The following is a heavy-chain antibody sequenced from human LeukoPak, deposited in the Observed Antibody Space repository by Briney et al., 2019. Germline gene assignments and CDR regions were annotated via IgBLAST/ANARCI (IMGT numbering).Heavy chain of an antibody. CDR1: GYTFTSYY. D-gene: IGHD3-22*01. Sequence: ASVKVSCKASGYTFTSYYIHWVRQAPGQGLEWMGLINPSSDSTHYAQKFQGRVTMTRDMSTSTVYMELSSLRSEDTAIYYCASSSGYWRWGQGTLVTVSS. J-gene: IGHJ4*02. V-gene: IGHV1-46*01. CDR3: ASSSGYWR. CDR2: INPSSDST.